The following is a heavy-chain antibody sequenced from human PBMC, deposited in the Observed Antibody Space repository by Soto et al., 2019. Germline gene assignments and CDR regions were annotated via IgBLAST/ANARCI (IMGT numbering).Heavy chain of an antibody. V-gene: IGHV1-18*01. CDR2: ISAYNGNT. CDR3: ARSGSTIFTVVITQDDY. D-gene: IGHD3-3*01. Sequence: ASVKVSCKASGYTFTSYGISWVRQAPGQGLEWMGWISAYNGNTNYAQKLQGRVTMTTDTSTSTAYMELRSLRSDDTAVYYCARSGSTIFTVVITQDDYWGQXHLVTVSS. J-gene: IGHJ4*02. CDR1: GYTFTSYG.